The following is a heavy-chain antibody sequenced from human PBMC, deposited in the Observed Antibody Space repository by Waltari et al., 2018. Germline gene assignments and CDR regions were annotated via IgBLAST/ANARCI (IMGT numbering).Heavy chain of an antibody. D-gene: IGHD3-22*01. CDR3: ARSGYDSTEGWLDP. V-gene: IGHV4-61*02. J-gene: IGHJ5*02. CDR1: GASVSGGSYF. Sequence: VQLQESGPGLVKPSQTLSLTCTVSGASVSGGSYFWNWIRQPAGKGLEWIARIYTTGRTDYNPSLQSRVTISADTSKNELSLKMSSVTAADTAVYYCARSGYDSTEGWLDPWGPGTLVTVSS. CDR2: IYTTGRT.